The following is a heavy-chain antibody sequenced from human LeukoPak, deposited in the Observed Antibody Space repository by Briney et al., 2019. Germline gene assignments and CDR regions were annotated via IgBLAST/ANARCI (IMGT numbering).Heavy chain of an antibody. Sequence: GRSLRLSCAASGFTFDDYAMHWVRQAPGKGLEWVSGISWNSGSIGYADSVKGRFTISRDNAKNSLYLQMNSLRAEDTALYYCAKDISRSSGWYTPDGFDYWGQGTLVTVSS. V-gene: IGHV3-9*01. CDR3: AKDISRSSGWYTPDGFDY. D-gene: IGHD6-19*01. J-gene: IGHJ4*02. CDR2: ISWNSGSI. CDR1: GFTFDDYA.